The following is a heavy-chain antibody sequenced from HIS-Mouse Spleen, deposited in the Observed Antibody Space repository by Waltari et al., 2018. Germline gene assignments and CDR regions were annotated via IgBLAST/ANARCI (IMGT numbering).Heavy chain of an antibody. J-gene: IGHJ3*02. CDR2: IYYSGSN. D-gene: IGHD5-12*01. Sequence: QLQLQESGPGLVKPSETLSLTCTVSGGSISSSSYYWGWIRQPPGKGLEWIGSIYYSGSNYYNTSLKSRVTISVDTSKNQFSLKLSSVTATDTAVYYCARDGYSGYGHDAFDIWGQGTMVTVSS. CDR3: ARDGYSGYGHDAFDI. V-gene: IGHV4-39*07. CDR1: GGSISSSSYY.